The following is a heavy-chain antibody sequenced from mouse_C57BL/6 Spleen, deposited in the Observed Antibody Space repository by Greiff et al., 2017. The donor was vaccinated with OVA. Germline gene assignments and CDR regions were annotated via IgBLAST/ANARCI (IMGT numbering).Heavy chain of an antibody. CDR1: GYTFTDYN. CDR2: INPNNGGT. V-gene: IGHV1-22*01. Sequence: EVKLQESGPELVKPGASVKMSCKASGYTFTDYNMHWVKQSHGKSLEWIGYINPNNGGTSYNQKFKGKATLTVNKSSSTAYMELRSLTSEDSAVYYCARSGLRSFDYWGQGTTLTVSS. J-gene: IGHJ2*01. CDR3: ARSGLRSFDY. D-gene: IGHD1-1*01.